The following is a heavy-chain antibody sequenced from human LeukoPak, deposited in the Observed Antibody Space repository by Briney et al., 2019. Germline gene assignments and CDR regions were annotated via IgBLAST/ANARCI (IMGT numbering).Heavy chain of an antibody. J-gene: IGHJ4*02. D-gene: IGHD3-22*01. CDR1: GGSISSYY. CDR2: IYYSGST. Sequence: SETLSLTCTVSGGSISSYYWSWIRQPPGKGLELIGYIYYSGSTNYNPSLKSRVTISVDTSKNQFSLKLSSVTAADTAVYYCARGGYYYDSSGYYYYFDYWGQRTLVTVSS. CDR3: ARGGYYYDSSGYYYYFDY. V-gene: IGHV4-59*01.